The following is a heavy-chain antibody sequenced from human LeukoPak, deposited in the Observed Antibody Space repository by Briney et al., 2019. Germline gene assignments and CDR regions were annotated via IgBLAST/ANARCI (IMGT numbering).Heavy chain of an antibody. CDR3: ARDRAVTTQDY. CDR2: ISAYNGNT. Sequence: GASVKVSCKASGYTFTSYGISWVRQAPGQGLEWMGWISAYNGNTNYAQKLQGRVTMTTDSSTSTAYMELRSLRSEDTAVYYCARDRAVTTQDYWGQGTLVTVSS. CDR1: GYTFTSYG. D-gene: IGHD4-17*01. V-gene: IGHV1-18*01. J-gene: IGHJ4*02.